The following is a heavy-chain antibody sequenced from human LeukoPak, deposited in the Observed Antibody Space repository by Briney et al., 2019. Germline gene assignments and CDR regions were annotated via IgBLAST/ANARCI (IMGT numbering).Heavy chain of an antibody. J-gene: IGHJ4*02. CDR2: IYYSGST. CDR3: ARDQPGDLTFDY. D-gene: IGHD4-17*01. CDR1: GGSVSSGSYY. V-gene: IGHV4-61*01. Sequence: SETLSLTCTVSGGSVSSGSYYWSWIRQPPGKGLEWIGYIYYSGSTNYNPSLKSRVTISVDTSKNQFSLKLSSVTAADTAVYYCARDQPGDLTFDYWGQGTLVTVSS.